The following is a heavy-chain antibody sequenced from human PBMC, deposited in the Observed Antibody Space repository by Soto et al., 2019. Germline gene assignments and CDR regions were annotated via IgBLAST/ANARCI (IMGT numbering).Heavy chain of an antibody. CDR3: AARIAVAGADY. Sequence: SETLSLTCAVYGGSFSGYYLSWIRQPPGKGLEWIGEINHSGSTNYNPSLKSRVTISVDTSKNQFSLKLSSVTAADTAVYYCAARIAVAGADYWGQGTLVTVSS. D-gene: IGHD6-19*01. J-gene: IGHJ4*02. CDR2: INHSGST. V-gene: IGHV4-34*01. CDR1: GGSFSGYY.